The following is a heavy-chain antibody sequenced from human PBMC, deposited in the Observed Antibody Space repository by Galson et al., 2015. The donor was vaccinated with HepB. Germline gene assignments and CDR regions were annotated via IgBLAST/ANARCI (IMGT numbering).Heavy chain of an antibody. CDR2: VSPNSGGT. D-gene: IGHD3-3*01. J-gene: IGHJ4*02. CDR3: ARDENGYNFWSGYYWAH. CDR1: GYTFNVYY. Sequence: SVKVSCKASGYTFNVYYIHWVRQAPGQGLEWMGWVSPNSGGTNYAQKFQGRVTMTRDTSITTAYMELNRLRSDDTAVYYCARDENGYNFWSGYYWAHWGQGTLVTVSS. V-gene: IGHV1-2*02.